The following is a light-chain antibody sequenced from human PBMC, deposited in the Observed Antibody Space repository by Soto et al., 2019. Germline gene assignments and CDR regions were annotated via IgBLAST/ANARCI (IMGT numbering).Light chain of an antibody. CDR2: DVS. CDR3: SSYGTSTTYG. V-gene: IGLV2-14*01. Sequence: SVLIQPVSVSGPLGQPITISCTGISSDVGGYNYVSWYQQRPGKAPKLMISDVSNRPSGVSNRFSGSKAGNTASLTISGLQTEDEADYYCSSYGTSTTYGFGNGTKVTVL. J-gene: IGLJ1*01. CDR1: SSDVGGYNY.